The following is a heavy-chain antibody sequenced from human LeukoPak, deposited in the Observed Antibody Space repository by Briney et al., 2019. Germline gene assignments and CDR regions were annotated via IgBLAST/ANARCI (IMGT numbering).Heavy chain of an antibody. D-gene: IGHD3-3*01. CDR1: GYTFTGYY. J-gene: IGHJ5*02. CDR2: INPNSGGT. Sequence: GASVKVSCKASGYTFTGYYMHWVRQAPGQGLEWMGWINPNSGGTNYAQKFQGRVTMTRDTSISTAYMELSRLRSDDTAVYYCARGPIFGVVIIKDWFDPWGQGTLVTVSS. CDR3: ARGPIFGVVIIKDWFDP. V-gene: IGHV1-2*02.